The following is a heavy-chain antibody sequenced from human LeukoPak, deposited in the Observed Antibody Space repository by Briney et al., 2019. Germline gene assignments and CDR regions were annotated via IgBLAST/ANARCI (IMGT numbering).Heavy chain of an antibody. CDR1: GGSISNYY. CDR3: ARDLGYYYDSSGYLD. V-gene: IGHV4-59*01. D-gene: IGHD3-22*01. Sequence: PSETLSLTCTVSGGSISNYYWSWIRQPPGKGLEWIGYIYYSGSTNYNPSLKSRVTISVDTSKNQFSLKLSSVTAADTAVYYCARDLGYYYDSSGYLDWGLGTLVTVSS. J-gene: IGHJ4*02. CDR2: IYYSGST.